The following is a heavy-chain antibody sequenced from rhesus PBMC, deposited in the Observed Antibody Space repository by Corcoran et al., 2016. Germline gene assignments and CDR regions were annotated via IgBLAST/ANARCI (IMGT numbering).Heavy chain of an antibody. V-gene: IGHV4-122*02. J-gene: IGHJ6*01. CDR2: IAYRGST. Sequence: QVQLQESGPGLVKPSETLSLTCAVSGGSISRGYYFWSWIRQPPGKGLEWIGYIAYRGSTSYNPSLKSRVTISRDTAKNQFSLKLSSVTAADTAVYYCARDRPGLDSWGQGVVVTVSS. CDR1: GGSISRGYYF. CDR3: ARDRPGLDS.